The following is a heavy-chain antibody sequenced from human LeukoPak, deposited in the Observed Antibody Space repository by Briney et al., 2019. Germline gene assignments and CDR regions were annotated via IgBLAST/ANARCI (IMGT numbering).Heavy chain of an antibody. Sequence: PGGSLRLSCAASGFTFSSYAMHWVRQAPGKGLEYVSGISSDGGSPFHVNSVKGRFTISRDNSKNTLYLQMGSLRAEDMAVYYCAREYCSGGSCQYYFDYWGQGTVVTVSS. V-gene: IGHV3-64*01. CDR2: ISSDGGSP. J-gene: IGHJ4*02. CDR1: GFTFSSYA. CDR3: AREYCSGGSCQYYFDY. D-gene: IGHD2-15*01.